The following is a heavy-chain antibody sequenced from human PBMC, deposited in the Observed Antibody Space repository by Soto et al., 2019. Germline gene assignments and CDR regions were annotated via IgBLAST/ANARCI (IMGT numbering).Heavy chain of an antibody. Sequence: QVQLQESGPGLVKPSETLSLTCIVSGDSVSSNNYDWSWIRQSPGTGLEWIGYIYDRERTNYNPSPQSHVPTSLDTSKNQFSLRLSSVTAADTAVYYCARECMYASGSCRAYGAFDIWGQGTMVTVSS. J-gene: IGHJ3*02. CDR1: GDSVSSNNYD. V-gene: IGHV4-61*01. D-gene: IGHD3-10*01. CDR3: ARECMYASGSCRAYGAFDI. CDR2: IYDRERT.